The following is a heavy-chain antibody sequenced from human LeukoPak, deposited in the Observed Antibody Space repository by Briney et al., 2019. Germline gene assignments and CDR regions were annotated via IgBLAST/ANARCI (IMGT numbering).Heavy chain of an antibody. CDR2: MNPNSGNT. V-gene: IGHV1-8*03. CDR3: ARVSYDYVWGSHRPPHYYYYYMDV. Sequence: ASVKVSCKASGYTFTGYYMHWVRQAPGQGLEWMGWMNPNSGNTGYAQKFQGRVTITRNISISTAYIELSSPRSEDTAVYYCARVSYDYVWGSHRPPHYYYYYMDVWGKGTTVTVSS. CDR1: GYTFTGYY. J-gene: IGHJ6*03. D-gene: IGHD3-16*02.